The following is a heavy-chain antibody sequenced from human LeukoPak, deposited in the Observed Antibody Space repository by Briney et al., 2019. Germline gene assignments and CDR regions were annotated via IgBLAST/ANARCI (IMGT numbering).Heavy chain of an antibody. V-gene: IGHV4-59*01. CDR3: ARGSLLWFGELLSFDY. CDR2: IYYSGST. J-gene: IGHJ4*02. D-gene: IGHD3-10*01. Sequence: PSETLSLTCTVSGGSISSYYWSWIRQPPGKGLEWIGYIYYSGSTNYNPSLKSRVTISVDTSKNQFSLKLSSVTAADTAVHYCARGSLLWFGELLSFDYWGQGTLVTVSS. CDR1: GGSISSYY.